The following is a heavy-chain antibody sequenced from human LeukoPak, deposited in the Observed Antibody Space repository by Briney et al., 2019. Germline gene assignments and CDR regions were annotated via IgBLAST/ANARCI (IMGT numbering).Heavy chain of an antibody. J-gene: IGHJ4*02. CDR3: AKDYDFWSGSPPLDY. Sequence: GGSLRLSCAASGFTFSSYAMSWVRQAPGKGLEWVSAISGSGGSTYYADSVKGRFTISRDNSKNTLYLQMNSLRAEDTAVYYCAKDYDFWSGSPPLDYWGQGTLVTVSS. CDR2: ISGSGGST. V-gene: IGHV3-23*01. CDR1: GFTFSSYA. D-gene: IGHD3-3*01.